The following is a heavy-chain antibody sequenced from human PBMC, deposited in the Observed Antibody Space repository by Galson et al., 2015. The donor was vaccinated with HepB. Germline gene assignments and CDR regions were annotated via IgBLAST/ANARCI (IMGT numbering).Heavy chain of an antibody. Sequence: SAKVSCKASGYTFTSYGISWVRQAPGQGLEWMGWISAYNGNTNYAQKLQGRVTMTADTSTGTAYMELRSLRADDTAVYYCARDPGVLRLGELSLLAPRAGEDDYWGQGTLVTVSS. CDR1: GYTFTSYG. J-gene: IGHJ4*02. V-gene: IGHV1-18*01. D-gene: IGHD3-16*02. CDR3: ARDPGVLRLGELSLLAPRAGEDDY. CDR2: ISAYNGNT.